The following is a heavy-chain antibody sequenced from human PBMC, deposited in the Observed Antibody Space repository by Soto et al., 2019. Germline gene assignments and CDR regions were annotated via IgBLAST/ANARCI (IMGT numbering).Heavy chain of an antibody. Sequence: GGSLRLSCAASEFTFSSYSMNWVRQAPGKGLEWISYISSSGSTIYYADSVQGRFTISRDNSKNTLYLQMNSLRAEDTAVYYCAKESIKVTGTTWPYYYYGMDVRGQGTTVTVSS. CDR1: EFTFSSYS. D-gene: IGHD1-7*01. CDR2: ISSSGSTI. V-gene: IGHV3-48*01. CDR3: AKESIKVTGTTWPYYYYGMDV. J-gene: IGHJ6*02.